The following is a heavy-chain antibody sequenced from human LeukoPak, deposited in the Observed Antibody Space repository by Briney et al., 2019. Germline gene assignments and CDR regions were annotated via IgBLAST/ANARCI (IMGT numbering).Heavy chain of an antibody. V-gene: IGHV4-61*02. J-gene: IGHJ3*02. CDR2: IYTSGST. D-gene: IGHD3-10*01. CDR1: GGSISSSSYY. CDR3: ARDGGYGSGNAFDI. Sequence: SETLSLTCTVSGGSISSSSYYWSWIRQPAGKGLEWIGRIYTSGSTNYNPSLKSRVTMSVDTSKNQFSLKLSSVTAADTAVYYCARDGGYGSGNAFDIWGQGTMVTVSS.